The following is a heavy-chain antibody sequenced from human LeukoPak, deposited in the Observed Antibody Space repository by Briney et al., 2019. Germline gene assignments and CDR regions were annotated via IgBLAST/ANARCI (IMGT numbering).Heavy chain of an antibody. CDR3: ARQRTGTTSEYYYYYMDV. V-gene: IGHV3-7*01. CDR2: IKQDGSEK. D-gene: IGHD1-7*01. Sequence: GGSLRLSCAASGFTFSSYWMSWVRQAPGKGLEWVANIKQDGSEKYYVDSVKGRFTISRDNAKNSLYLQMNRLRAEDTAMYYCARQRTGTTSEYYYYYMDVWGKGTTVTVSS. J-gene: IGHJ6*03. CDR1: GFTFSSYW.